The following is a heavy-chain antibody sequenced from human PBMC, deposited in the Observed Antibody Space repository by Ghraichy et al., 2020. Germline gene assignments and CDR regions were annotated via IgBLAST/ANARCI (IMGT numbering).Heavy chain of an antibody. D-gene: IGHD4-11*01. J-gene: IGHJ6*02. CDR1: GGSLSGYY. Sequence: SETLSLTCAVYGGSLSGYYWSWIRQPPGKDLEWIGEINHSGSTNSNPSLKSRVTVSLDTSKNQFSLNLSSVTAADTAVYYCVRRNSNYGDGLDVWGQGTTVTVSS. CDR2: INHSGST. V-gene: IGHV4-34*01. CDR3: VRRNSNYGDGLDV.